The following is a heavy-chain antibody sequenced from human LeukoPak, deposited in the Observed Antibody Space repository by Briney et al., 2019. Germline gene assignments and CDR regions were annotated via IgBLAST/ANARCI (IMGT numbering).Heavy chain of an antibody. CDR1: GFTFSGYD. V-gene: IGHV3-74*01. Sequence: GGSLRLSCAASGFTFSGYDMPWVRQAPGKGLVWVSRIDEDGKTIDYADSVKGRFTISRDNAKDTLYLQMSSLRDEDTAVYYCVSDLCGGDDQWGRGTLVTVSS. J-gene: IGHJ5*02. D-gene: IGHD3-3*01. CDR2: IDEDGKTI. CDR3: VSDLCGGDDQ.